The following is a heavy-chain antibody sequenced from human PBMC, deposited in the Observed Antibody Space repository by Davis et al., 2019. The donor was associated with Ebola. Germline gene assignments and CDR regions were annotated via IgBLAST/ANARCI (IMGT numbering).Heavy chain of an antibody. Sequence: GGSLRLSCAASGFTFSSYWMSWVRQAPGKGLEWVANIQQDGSEKYYVDSVKGRFTISRDNAKNSLYLQMNSLRAEDTAVYYCARDEGDDFWSGYYRLWGQGTLVTVSS. CDR1: GFTFSSYW. CDR3: ARDEGDDFWSGYYRL. V-gene: IGHV3-7*03. CDR2: IQQDGSEK. J-gene: IGHJ4*02. D-gene: IGHD3-3*01.